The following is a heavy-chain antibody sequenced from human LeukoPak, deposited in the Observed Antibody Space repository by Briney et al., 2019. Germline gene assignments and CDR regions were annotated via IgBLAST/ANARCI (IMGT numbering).Heavy chain of an antibody. Sequence: PGGSLRLSGAVSGFPFSGYWMGWVRQAAGNGLEWVATINEDGSEIYYVDSVKGRFTISRDNAKNSLSLQMNSLRAEDTTLYYCARGFDGRSAFDIWGQGTMVTVSS. CDR3: ARGFDGRSAFDI. D-gene: IGHD3-10*01. CDR2: INEDGSEI. J-gene: IGHJ3*02. V-gene: IGHV3-7*01. CDR1: GFPFSGYW.